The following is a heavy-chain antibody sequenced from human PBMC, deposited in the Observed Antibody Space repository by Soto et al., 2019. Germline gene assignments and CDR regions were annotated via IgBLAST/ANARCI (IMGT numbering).Heavy chain of an antibody. D-gene: IGHD6-13*01. CDR1: GGIFSSYA. CDR2: IIPIFGTA. J-gene: IGHJ5*02. CDR3: ARVSSWSEGYWFDP. V-gene: IGHV1-69*12. Sequence: QVQLVQSGAEVKKPESSVKVSCKASGGIFSSYAISWVRQAPGQGLEWMGGIIPIFGTANYAQKFQGRVTITADESTSTAYMELSSLRSEDTAVYYCARVSSWSEGYWFDPWGQGTLVTVSS.